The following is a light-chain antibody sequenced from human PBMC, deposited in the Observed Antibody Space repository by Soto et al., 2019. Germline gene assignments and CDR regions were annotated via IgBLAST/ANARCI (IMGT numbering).Light chain of an antibody. CDR3: MQSIQFPIT. V-gene: IGKV2-30*01. Sequence: VLMTQSPLSLPVTLGQPASISCRSSQSLVYSDGNTYLNWFQQRPGQSPRRLIYKVSNRDSGVPDRFSGSGSGTDFTLKISRVEAEDVGVYYCMQSIQFPITFGQGTRLEIK. J-gene: IGKJ5*01. CDR1: QSLVYSDGNTY. CDR2: KVS.